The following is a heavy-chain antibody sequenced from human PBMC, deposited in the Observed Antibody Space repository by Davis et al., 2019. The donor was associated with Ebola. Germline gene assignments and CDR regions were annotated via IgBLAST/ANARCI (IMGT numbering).Heavy chain of an antibody. J-gene: IGHJ4*02. CDR1: GGSIGSADYY. V-gene: IGHV4-30-4*02. CDR2: IYKSGST. D-gene: IGHD3-22*01. CDR3: ARGSLWWGDSSGYYFDY. Sequence: SETLSLTCTVSGGSIGSADYYWSWIRQPPGKGLEWIGYIYKSGSTYYTPSLRSRVSMSIDASKNQFSLKLSSVTAADTAVYYCARGSLWWGDSSGYYFDYWGQGTLVTVSS.